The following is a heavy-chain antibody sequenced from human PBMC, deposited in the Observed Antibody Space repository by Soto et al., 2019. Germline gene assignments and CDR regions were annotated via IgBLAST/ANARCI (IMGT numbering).Heavy chain of an antibody. CDR3: ARESVATGYYYYGMDV. V-gene: IGHV4-59*01. CDR2: IYYSGST. D-gene: IGHD6-25*01. J-gene: IGHJ6*02. Sequence: SETLSLTCTVSGGSISSYYWSWIRQPPGKGLEWIGYIYYSGSTNYNPSLKSRVTISVDTSKNQFSLKLSSVTAADTAVYYCARESVATGYYYYGMDVWGQGTTVTVSS. CDR1: GGSISSYY.